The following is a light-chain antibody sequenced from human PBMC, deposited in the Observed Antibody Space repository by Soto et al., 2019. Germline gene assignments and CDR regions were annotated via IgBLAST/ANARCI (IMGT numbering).Light chain of an antibody. V-gene: IGLV2-8*01. CDR2: EVS. Sequence: QSALTQPPSASGSPGQSVTISCTGTSSDVGNYNYVSWYQQHPDKAPKLIISEVSNRPSGVPDRFSGSKSGNTASLTVSGLKAEDEADYYCSSYAGSNNYVFGTGTKVTVL. J-gene: IGLJ1*01. CDR3: SSYAGSNNYV. CDR1: SSDVGNYNY.